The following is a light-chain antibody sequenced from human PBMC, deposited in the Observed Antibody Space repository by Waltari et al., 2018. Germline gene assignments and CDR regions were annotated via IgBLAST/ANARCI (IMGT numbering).Light chain of an antibody. CDR1: QSISNY. CDR2: AAS. Sequence: DIQMTQSPSSLSASVGDRVTITCRASQSISNYLNWYQKKSGKAPKLLIYAASSLQSGVPSRFSGIGSGTDFTLTISSLQPEDFATYYCQQSYSTLVTFGQGTKLEIK. V-gene: IGKV1-39*01. J-gene: IGKJ2*01. CDR3: QQSYSTLVT.